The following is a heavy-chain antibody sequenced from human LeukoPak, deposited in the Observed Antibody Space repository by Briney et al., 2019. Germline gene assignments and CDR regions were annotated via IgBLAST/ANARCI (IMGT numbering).Heavy chain of an antibody. CDR3: AVDCSGGSCYRGYYYYYGMDV. D-gene: IGHD2-15*01. V-gene: IGHV1-69*13. Sequence: ASVNVSCKASGGTFSIYAISWVRQAPGQGLEWMGGIIPIFGTANYAQKFQGRVTITADESTSTAYMELSSLRSEDTAVYYCAVDCSGGSCYRGYYYYYGMDVWGQGTTVTVSS. J-gene: IGHJ6*02. CDR1: GGTFSIYA. CDR2: IIPIFGTA.